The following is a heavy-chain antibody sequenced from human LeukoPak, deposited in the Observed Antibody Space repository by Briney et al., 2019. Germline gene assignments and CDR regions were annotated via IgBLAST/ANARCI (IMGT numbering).Heavy chain of an antibody. V-gene: IGHV3-74*01. CDR3: ARENMIVVVYDAFDI. D-gene: IGHD3-22*01. Sequence: GGSLRLSCAASGFTFSSYWMHWVRQAPGKGLVWVSRINSDGSSTSYADSVKGRFTISRDNAKNTLYLQMNSLRAEDTVVYYCARENMIVVVYDAFDIWGQGTMVTVSS. CDR2: INSDGSST. J-gene: IGHJ3*02. CDR1: GFTFSSYW.